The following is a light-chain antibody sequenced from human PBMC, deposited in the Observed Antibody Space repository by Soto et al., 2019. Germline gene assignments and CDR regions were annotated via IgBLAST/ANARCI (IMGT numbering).Light chain of an antibody. V-gene: IGKV3-20*01. CDR3: QFYGSSLIT. CDR2: GVY. Sequence: EIVLAQSTATLSLSPGERGSLSCKASEPIKTFYFGWYQHKPGQSPRLLINGVYTRATGIPDRFSGSGSGTDFTLTISRLEPEHFAIYYCQFYGSSLITFGQGTRLENK. J-gene: IGKJ5*01. CDR1: EPIKTFY.